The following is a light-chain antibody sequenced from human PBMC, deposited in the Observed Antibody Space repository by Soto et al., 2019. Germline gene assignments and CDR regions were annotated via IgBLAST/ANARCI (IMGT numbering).Light chain of an antibody. V-gene: IGLV1-44*01. CDR1: SSNIGSNP. Sequence: QPVLTQPPSASGTPGQRVSISCSGSSSNIGSNPVNWYQQLPRTAPKLLIYSNNQRPSGFPDRFSGSKSGTSASLAISGLQSEDEADYYCAAWDDRLNGYVVFGGATKLTVL. J-gene: IGLJ2*01. CDR3: AAWDDRLNGYVV. CDR2: SNN.